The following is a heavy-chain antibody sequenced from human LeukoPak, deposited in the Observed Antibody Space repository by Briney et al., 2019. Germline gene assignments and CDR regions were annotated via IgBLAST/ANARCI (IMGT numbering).Heavy chain of an antibody. CDR3: ARADCSGSTCYLRRSWFDP. CDR2: ISTSSRYI. J-gene: IGHJ5*02. Sequence: GGSLRLSCAASGFTFSSFDMNWVRQAPGKGLEWVSSISTSSRYIYYRDSVKGRFTISRDDAKNSLYLQMNSLRVEDAAVYYCARADCSGSTCYLRRSWFDPWGQGTLVTVSS. D-gene: IGHD2-2*01. CDR1: GFTFSSFD. V-gene: IGHV3-21*01.